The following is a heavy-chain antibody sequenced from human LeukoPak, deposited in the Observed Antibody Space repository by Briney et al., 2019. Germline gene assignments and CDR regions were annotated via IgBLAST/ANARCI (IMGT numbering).Heavy chain of an antibody. CDR1: GFTFSSYA. CDR2: IKPDGSEK. D-gene: IGHD3-10*01. V-gene: IGHV3-7*01. Sequence: GGSLRLSCAASGFTFSSYAMHWVRQAPGKGLEWVANIKPDGSEKYYVDSVKGRFTISRDNAKNALYLEMNSLGVGDTAVYYCARERTYSGSGSTYPYYDYWGQGTLVTVSS. J-gene: IGHJ4*02. CDR3: ARERTYSGSGSTYPYYDY.